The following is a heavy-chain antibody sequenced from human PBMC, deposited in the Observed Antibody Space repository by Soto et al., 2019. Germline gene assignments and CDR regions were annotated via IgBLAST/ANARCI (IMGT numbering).Heavy chain of an antibody. CDR1: GYTFTSYA. Sequence: QVQLVQSGAEVKKPGASVKVSCKASGYTFTSYAMHWVRQAPGQRLEWMGWINAGNGNTKYSQKFQGRVTITRATSASTAYMELSSLRSEDTAVYYWAGSTGIAVWGGYWGQGTLVTVSS. J-gene: IGHJ4*02. CDR3: AGSTGIAVWGGY. CDR2: INAGNGNT. D-gene: IGHD6-19*01. V-gene: IGHV1-3*01.